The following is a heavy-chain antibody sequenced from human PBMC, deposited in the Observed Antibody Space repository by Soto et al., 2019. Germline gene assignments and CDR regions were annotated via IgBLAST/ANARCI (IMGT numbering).Heavy chain of an antibody. Sequence: GAPVKVSCKASGYTFTSYYMHWVRQAPGQGLEWMGIINPSGGSTSYAQKFQGRVTMTRDTSTSTVYMELSSLRSEDTAVYYCARELDCGGDCYSFFYYYYYVMDVWGQGTTVTVSS. V-gene: IGHV1-46*01. CDR2: INPSGGST. CDR1: GYTFTSYY. CDR3: ARELDCGGDCYSFFYYYYYVMDV. D-gene: IGHD2-21*02. J-gene: IGHJ6*02.